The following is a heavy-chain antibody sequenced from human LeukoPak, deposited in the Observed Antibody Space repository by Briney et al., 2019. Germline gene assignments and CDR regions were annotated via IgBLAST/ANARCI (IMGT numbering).Heavy chain of an antibody. J-gene: IGHJ3*02. CDR2: INHSGST. CDR3: ARSWSGSFTAADI. CDR1: GGSFSGYY. Sequence: SETLSLTCAVYGGSFSGYYWSWIRQPPGKGLEWIGEINHSGSTNYNHSLTSQVTFSVDTSKIHFSLKLSSVTAADTAIYYSARSWSGSFTAADIWGQDTMVTVSS. D-gene: IGHD3-3*01. V-gene: IGHV4-34*01.